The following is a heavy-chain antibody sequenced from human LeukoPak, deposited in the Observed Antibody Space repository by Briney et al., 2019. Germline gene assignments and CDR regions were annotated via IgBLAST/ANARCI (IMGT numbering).Heavy chain of an antibody. Sequence: PGGSLRLSCAASGFTFSSYSMNWVRQAPGKGLKWVSSISSSSSYIYYADSVKGRFTISRDNAKNSLYLQMNSLRAEDTAVYYCARDRHIVVVTAIQSDAFDIWGQGTMVTVSS. CDR2: ISSSSSYI. J-gene: IGHJ3*02. CDR3: ARDRHIVVVTAIQSDAFDI. CDR1: GFTFSSYS. D-gene: IGHD2-21*02. V-gene: IGHV3-21*01.